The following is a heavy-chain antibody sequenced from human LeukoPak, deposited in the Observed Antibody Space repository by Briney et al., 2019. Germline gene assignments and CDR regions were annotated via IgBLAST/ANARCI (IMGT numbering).Heavy chain of an antibody. J-gene: IGHJ4*02. CDR1: GFPLSSYS. D-gene: IGHD5-24*01. CDR3: ATDRGWLAHDY. Sequence: GGSLRLSCAASGFPLSSYSINWVRQAPGKGLEWVSYINIDSITVNYADSVKGRFTISRNNAKNSLYLHMNSLTAEDTAVYFCATDRGWLAHDYWGQGVLVTVSS. V-gene: IGHV3-48*04. CDR2: INIDSITV.